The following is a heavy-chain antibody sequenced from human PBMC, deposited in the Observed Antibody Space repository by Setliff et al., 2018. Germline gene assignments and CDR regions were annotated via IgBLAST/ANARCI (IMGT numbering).Heavy chain of an antibody. J-gene: IGHJ3*02. CDR1: GGSFSGYY. V-gene: IGHV4-34*01. Sequence: KSSETLSLTCPVYGGSFSGYYWSRIRQPPGKGLEWIGEINHSGSTNYNPSLKSRVTISVDTSKNQFSLQLSSVTAADTAVYYCSMILSGYSSSWGAFDIWGQGTMVTVSS. CDR3: SMILSGYSSSWGAFDI. D-gene: IGHD6-13*01. CDR2: INHSGST.